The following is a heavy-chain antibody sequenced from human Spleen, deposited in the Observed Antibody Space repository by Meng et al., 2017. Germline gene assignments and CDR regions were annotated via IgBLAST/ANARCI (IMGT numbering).Heavy chain of an antibody. V-gene: IGHV1-69*05. CDR3: ARESGSYYFDY. CDR2: IIPIFGTA. J-gene: IGHJ4*02. D-gene: IGHD1-26*01. CDR1: GGTFSVYA. Sequence: SVKVSCKPSGGTFSVYAITWVRQAPGQGLEWMGGIIPIFGTANYAQKLQGRVTMTRDTSISTAYMELSRLRSDDTAVYYCARESGSYYFDYWGQGTLVTVSS.